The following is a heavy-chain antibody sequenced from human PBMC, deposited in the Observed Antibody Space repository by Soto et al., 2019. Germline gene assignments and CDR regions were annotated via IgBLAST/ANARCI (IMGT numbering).Heavy chain of an antibody. V-gene: IGHV3-30*18. Sequence: GGSLRLSCAASGFTFSSYGMHWVRQAPGKGLEWVAVISYDGSNKYYADSVKGRFTISRDNSKNTRYLQMNSLRAEDTAVYYCAKDRYILTGYYTFDYWGQGTLVTVSS. CDR1: GFTFSSYG. CDR3: AKDRYILTGYYTFDY. CDR2: ISYDGSNK. D-gene: IGHD3-9*01. J-gene: IGHJ4*02.